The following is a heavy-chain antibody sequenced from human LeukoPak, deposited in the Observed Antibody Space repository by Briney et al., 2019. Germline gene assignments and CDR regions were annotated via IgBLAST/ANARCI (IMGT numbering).Heavy chain of an antibody. D-gene: IGHD3-16*01. V-gene: IGHV4-39*01. CDR1: GGSISSSSYY. CDR3: ARRVRRLYNWFDP. CDR2: IYYSGST. Sequence: PSETLSFTCTVSGGSISSSSYYWGWIRQPPGKGLEWIGSIYYSGSTYYNPSLKSRVTISVGTSKNQFSLKLSSVTAADTAVYYCARRVRRLYNWFDPGGQGTLVTVSS. J-gene: IGHJ5*02.